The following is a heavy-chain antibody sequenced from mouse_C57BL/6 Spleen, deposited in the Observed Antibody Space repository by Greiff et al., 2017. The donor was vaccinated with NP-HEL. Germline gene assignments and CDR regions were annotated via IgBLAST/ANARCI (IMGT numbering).Heavy chain of an antibody. V-gene: IGHV5-12*01. CDR3: ARHNHYYGSSYWYFDV. D-gene: IGHD1-1*01. CDR2: ISNGGGST. CDR1: GFTFSDYY. J-gene: IGHJ1*03. Sequence: DVMLVESGGGLVQPGGSLKLSCAASGFTFSDYYMYWVRQTPEKRLEWVAYISNGGGSTYYPDTVKGRFTISRDNAKNTLYLQMSRLKSEDTAMYYCARHNHYYGSSYWYFDVWGTGTTVTVSS.